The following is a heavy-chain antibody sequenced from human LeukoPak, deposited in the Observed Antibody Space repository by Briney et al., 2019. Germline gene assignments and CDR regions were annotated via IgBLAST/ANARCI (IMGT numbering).Heavy chain of an antibody. CDR3: ARDYGSGSYYDY. J-gene: IGHJ4*02. CDR1: GFTFSSYA. V-gene: IGHV3-30*04. D-gene: IGHD3-10*01. Sequence: PGGSLRLSCAASGFTFSSYAMHWVRQAPGKGLEWVAVISYDGSNKYYAVSVKGRFTISRDNSKNTLYLQMNSLRAEDTAVYYCARDYGSGSYYDYWGQGTLVTVSS. CDR2: ISYDGSNK.